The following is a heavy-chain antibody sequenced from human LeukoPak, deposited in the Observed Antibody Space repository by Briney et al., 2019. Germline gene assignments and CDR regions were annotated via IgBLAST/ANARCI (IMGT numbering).Heavy chain of an antibody. Sequence: PGGSLRLSCAASGFTFSSYAMHWVRQAPGKGLEWVAVISYDGSNKYYADSVKGRFTISRDNSKNTLYLQMNSLRAADTAVYYCARTVWYGGNPLDYWGQGTLVTVSS. V-gene: IGHV3-30*04. CDR2: ISYDGSNK. CDR1: GFTFSSYA. CDR3: ARTVWYGGNPLDY. D-gene: IGHD4-23*01. J-gene: IGHJ4*02.